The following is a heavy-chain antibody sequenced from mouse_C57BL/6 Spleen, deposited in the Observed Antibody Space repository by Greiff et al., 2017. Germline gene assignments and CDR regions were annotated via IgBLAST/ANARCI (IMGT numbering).Heavy chain of an antibody. V-gene: IGHV1-47*01. J-gene: IGHJ3*01. D-gene: IGHD2-4*01. Sequence: VKLPESGAELVKPGASVKMSCKASGYTFTTYPLEWMKQNHGKSLEWIGNFHPYNDDTKYNEKFKGKATLTVEKSSSTVYLELSRLTSDDSAVYYCATGYDYGAWFAYWGQGTLVTVSA. CDR3: ATGYDYGAWFAY. CDR2: FHPYNDDT. CDR1: GYTFTTYP.